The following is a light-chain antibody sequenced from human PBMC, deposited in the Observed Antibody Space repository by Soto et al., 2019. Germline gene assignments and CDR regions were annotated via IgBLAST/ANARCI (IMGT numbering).Light chain of an antibody. J-gene: IGLJ1*01. Sequence: QSALTQPASVSGSPGQSITISCTGTSDDVCGYNYVSWYQQHPGKAPKLMIYDVTNRPSGVSDRFSGSKSGNTASLTISGLHPEDEADYHCSSYSTSSTPSYVFGNGTKVTVL. CDR3: SSYSTSSTPSYV. CDR1: SDDVCGYNY. V-gene: IGLV2-14*03. CDR2: DVT.